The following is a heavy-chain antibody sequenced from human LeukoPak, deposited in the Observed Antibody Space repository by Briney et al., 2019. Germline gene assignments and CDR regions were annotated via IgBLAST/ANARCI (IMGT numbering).Heavy chain of an antibody. CDR3: ARDETDY. J-gene: IGHJ4*02. CDR2: ISTDGSST. CDR1: GFTFSSYW. Sequence: GGSLRLSCAASGFTFSSYWMHWVRQAPGKGLVWVSRISTDGSSTTYADSVKGRFTISRDNAKNSLYLQMNSLRAEDTAVYYCARDETDYWGQGTLVTVSS. V-gene: IGHV3-74*01.